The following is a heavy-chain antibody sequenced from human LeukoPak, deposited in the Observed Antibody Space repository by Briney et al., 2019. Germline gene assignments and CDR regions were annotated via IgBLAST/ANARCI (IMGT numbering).Heavy chain of an antibody. CDR3: AKDSYYYYGSGSEFDY. D-gene: IGHD3-10*01. CDR1: GFSFSNYA. J-gene: IGHJ4*02. CDR2: IDSSGGST. Sequence: GGSLRLSCAASGFSFSNYAMSWVRQTPGKGLEWVSIIDSSGGSTYDADSVKGRFTISRDNSRNTLYLQMNSLRAEDTAVYYCAKDSYYYYGSGSEFDYWGQGTLVTVSS. V-gene: IGHV3-23*01.